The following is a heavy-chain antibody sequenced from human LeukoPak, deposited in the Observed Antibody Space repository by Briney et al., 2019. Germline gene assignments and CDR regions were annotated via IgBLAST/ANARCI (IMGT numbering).Heavy chain of an antibody. V-gene: IGHV4-4*07. J-gene: IGHJ4*02. D-gene: IGHD3-22*01. CDR3: ARDHVVVGSTTSFFDY. CDR2: IYTNGHT. CDR1: GGSMSNYH. Sequence: SETLSLSCTVSGGSMSNYHWTWIRQPPGEGLKGIGRIYTNGHTNYSPSLRSRVTMSVDTSKNQFSLKVRFVTAADTAVYFCARDHVVVGSTTSFFDYWGQGILVTVSS.